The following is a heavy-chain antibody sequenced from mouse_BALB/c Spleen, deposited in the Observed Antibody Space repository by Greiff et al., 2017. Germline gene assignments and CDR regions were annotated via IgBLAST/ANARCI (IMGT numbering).Heavy chain of an antibody. V-gene: IGHV5-6*01. J-gene: IGHJ3*01. CDR2: ISSGGSYT. D-gene: IGHD1-1*01. CDR3: ATSLYYGSSDFAY. CDR1: GFTFSSYG. Sequence: EVKLMESGGDLVKPGGSLKLSCAASGFTFSSYGMSWVRQTPDKRLEWVATISSGGSYTYYPDSVKGRFTISRDNAKNTLYLQMSSLKSEDTAMYYCATSLYYGSSDFAYWGQGTLVTVSA.